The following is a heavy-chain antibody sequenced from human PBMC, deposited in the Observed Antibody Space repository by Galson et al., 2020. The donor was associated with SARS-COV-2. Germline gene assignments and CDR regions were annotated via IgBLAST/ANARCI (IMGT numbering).Heavy chain of an antibody. CDR1: GYTFTSYG. CDR3: ARDEVQLWPRYYYYGMDV. D-gene: IGHD5-18*01. V-gene: IGHV1-18*04. J-gene: IGHJ6*02. CDR2: ISAYNGNT. Sequence: ASVKVSCKASGYTFTSYGISWVRQAPGQGLEWMGWISAYNGNTNYAQKLQGRVTMTTDTSTSTAYMELRSLRSDDTAVYYCARDEVQLWPRYYYYGMDVWGQGTTVTVSS.